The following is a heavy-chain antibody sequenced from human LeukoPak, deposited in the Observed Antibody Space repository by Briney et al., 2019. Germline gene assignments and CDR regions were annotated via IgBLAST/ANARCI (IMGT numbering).Heavy chain of an antibody. CDR1: GFTFSSYA. CDR3: ARDLGYDILTGCVEN. Sequence: GGSLRLSCAASGFTFSSYAMHWVRQAPGKGLEYVSAISSNGGSTYYANSVKGRFTISRDNSKNTLYLQMGSLRAEDMAVYYCARDLGYDILTGCVENWGQGTLVTVSS. D-gene: IGHD3-9*01. J-gene: IGHJ4*02. CDR2: ISSNGGST. V-gene: IGHV3-64*01.